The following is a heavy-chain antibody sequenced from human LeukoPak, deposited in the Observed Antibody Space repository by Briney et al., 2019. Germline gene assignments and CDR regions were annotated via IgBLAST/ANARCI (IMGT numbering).Heavy chain of an antibody. CDR2: IYSTGST. V-gene: IGHV4-4*07. D-gene: IGHD6-13*01. J-gene: IGHJ4*02. CDR1: GGSISSYY. CDR3: ARQIASAGTAGFDF. Sequence: PSETLSLTCTVSGGSISSYYWSWIRQPAGKGLEWIGRIYSTGSTNYNPSLKSRVTMSVDMSKSQFSLRLRSVTAADTAVYYCARQIASAGTAGFDFWGQGALVTVSS.